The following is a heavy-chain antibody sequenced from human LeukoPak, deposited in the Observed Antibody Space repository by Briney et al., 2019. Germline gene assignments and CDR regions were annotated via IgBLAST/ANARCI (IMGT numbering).Heavy chain of an antibody. D-gene: IGHD5-24*01. J-gene: IGHJ4*02. CDR2: IRYDGSNK. CDR3: AKDGEMATMIAFDY. Sequence: GGSLRLSCAASGFTFSSYGMHWVRQAPGKGLEWVAFIRYDGSNKYCADSVKGRFTISRDNSKNTLYLQMNSLRAEDTAVYYCAKDGEMATMIAFDYWGQGTLVTVSS. V-gene: IGHV3-30*02. CDR1: GFTFSSYG.